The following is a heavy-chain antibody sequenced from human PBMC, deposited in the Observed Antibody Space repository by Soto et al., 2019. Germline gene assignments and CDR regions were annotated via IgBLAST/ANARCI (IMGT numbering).Heavy chain of an antibody. CDR2: ISWDGGST. CDR3: AKDSEGGIAAAGRFDY. Sequence: GGSLRLSCAASGFTFDDYTMHWVRQAPGKGLEWVSLISWDGGSTYYADSVKGRFTISRDNSKNSLYLQMNSLRTEDTALYYCAKDSEGGIAAAGRFDYWGQGTLVTVSS. V-gene: IGHV3-43*01. J-gene: IGHJ4*02. D-gene: IGHD6-13*01. CDR1: GFTFDDYT.